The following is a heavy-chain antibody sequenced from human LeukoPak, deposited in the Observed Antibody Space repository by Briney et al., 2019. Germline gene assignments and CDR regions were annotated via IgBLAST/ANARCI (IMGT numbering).Heavy chain of an antibody. D-gene: IGHD3/OR15-3a*01. CDR2: IKPDGSAQ. V-gene: IGHV3-7*01. Sequence: PGGSLRLSCAASGFTFSNSWMSWVRQAPGKGLEWVATIKPDGSAQYYVDSVKGRFTISRDNAKNSLFLQINSLRAEDTAVYYCARGGPRGAFDIWGQGTMVTVSS. J-gene: IGHJ3*02. CDR1: GFTFSNSW. CDR3: ARGGPRGAFDI.